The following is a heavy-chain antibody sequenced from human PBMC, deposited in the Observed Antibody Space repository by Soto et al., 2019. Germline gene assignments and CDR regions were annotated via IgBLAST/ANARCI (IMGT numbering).Heavy chain of an antibody. D-gene: IGHD3-3*01. J-gene: IGHJ6*02. V-gene: IGHV3-33*08. CDR1: GFIFSNNG. CDR2: MSYDGSKK. CDR3: VRDASYYSLWSGYYPSRNGMDV. Sequence: GGSLRLACVGSGFIFSNNGMHWVRQTPGKGLEWVAFMSYDGSKKSYGDSVKGRFTISRDNSRNTVYLQMNSLRADDTAVYYCVRDASYYSLWSGYYPSRNGMDVWGQGTTVTVSS.